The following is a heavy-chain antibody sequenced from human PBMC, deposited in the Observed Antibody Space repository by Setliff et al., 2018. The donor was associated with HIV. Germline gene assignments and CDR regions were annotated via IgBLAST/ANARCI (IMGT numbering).Heavy chain of an antibody. Sequence: SETLSLPCPVSGGSISTSSYYWGWIRQSPGKGLEWIGTIYYDGSTYYNPSLKSRVTILGATSKNQFSLKLRSVTAADTAVYYCARDRGRSSDYYYYGMDVWGQGTTVTVS. CDR3: ARDRGRSSDYYYYGMDV. J-gene: IGHJ6*01. D-gene: IGHD1-26*01. CDR2: IYYDGST. V-gene: IGHV4-39*07. CDR1: GGSISTSSYY.